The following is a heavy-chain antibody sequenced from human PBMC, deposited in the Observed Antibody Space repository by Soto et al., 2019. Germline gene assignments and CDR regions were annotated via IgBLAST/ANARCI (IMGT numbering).Heavy chain of an antibody. J-gene: IGHJ6*02. D-gene: IGHD6-25*01. Sequence: EVQLLESGGGVVQPGGSLRLSCEVSGFTFSIHAMSWVRQAPGKGLEWVSAISGSGGSTYYADSVKGHFTISRGNSKNPLYLQMNSLSAEDTPVYYCAKSAASEDDYFYYGMYVWGQGTTVTVSS. V-gene: IGHV3-23*01. CDR2: ISGSGGST. CDR1: GFTFSIHA. CDR3: AKSAASEDDYFYYGMYV.